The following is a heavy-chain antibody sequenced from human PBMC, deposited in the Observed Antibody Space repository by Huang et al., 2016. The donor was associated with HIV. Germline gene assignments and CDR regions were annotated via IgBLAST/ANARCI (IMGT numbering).Heavy chain of an antibody. CDR3: ARGRVTSSGVVQSYDY. V-gene: IGHV4-61*09. D-gene: IGHD3-3*01. Sequence: VQLQESGPGLVKPSQTLSLRCHVSGASIASGSYFWNWIRQPAGGGLEWIGHIYTTGSTDYNPSIKSRVAVSSDTSKNQFAVSLRSVTAADTAVYFCARGRVTSSGVVQSYDYWGQGSLVTVSS. J-gene: IGHJ4*02. CDR2: IYTTGST. CDR1: GASIASGSYF.